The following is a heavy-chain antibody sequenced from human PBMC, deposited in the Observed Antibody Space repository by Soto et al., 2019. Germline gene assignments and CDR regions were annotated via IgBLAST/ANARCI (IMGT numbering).Heavy chain of an antibody. J-gene: IGHJ4*02. V-gene: IGHV3-33*01. CDR1: GFTFSGYG. CDR2: TRHDGSNT. CDR3: ARDGVGATTSFGSFDY. Sequence: QVQLVESGGGVVQPGRSLRLSCAASGFTFSGYGMHWVRQAPGKGLEWVAVTRHDGSNTYYADSVRGRFTISRDNSKKKLYLQMNSLRAEDTAVYYCARDGVGATTSFGSFDYWGQGTLVTVSS. D-gene: IGHD1-26*01.